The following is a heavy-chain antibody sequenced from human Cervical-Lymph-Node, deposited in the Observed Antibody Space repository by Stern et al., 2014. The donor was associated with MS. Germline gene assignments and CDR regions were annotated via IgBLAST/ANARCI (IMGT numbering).Heavy chain of an antibody. Sequence: EVQLEESGAEVKKPGESLKISCKGSGYSFTTYWIAWVRQMPGKGLEWMGIIYPGDSDTRYSPSFQGQVPISADKSISTAYLQWSSLKASDTAIYYCARLRGSFGYFYGMDVWGQGTTVTVFS. CDR3: ARLRGSFGYFYGMDV. J-gene: IGHJ6*02. V-gene: IGHV5-51*01. D-gene: IGHD3-16*01. CDR2: IYPGDSDT. CDR1: GYSFTTYW.